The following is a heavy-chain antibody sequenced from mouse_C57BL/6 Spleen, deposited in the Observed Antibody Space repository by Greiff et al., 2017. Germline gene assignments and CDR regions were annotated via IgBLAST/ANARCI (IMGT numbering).Heavy chain of an antibody. CDR2: IDPSDSYT. Sequence: QVQLQQSGAELVMPGASVKLSCKASGYTFTSYWMHWVKQRPGQGLEWIGEIDPSDSYTNYNQKFKGKSTLTVDKSSSTAYMQLSSLTSEDSAVYYCARGYYDYYYFDYWGQGTTLTVSS. CDR3: ARGYYDYYYFDY. D-gene: IGHD2-4*01. V-gene: IGHV1-69*01. CDR1: GYTFTSYW. J-gene: IGHJ2*01.